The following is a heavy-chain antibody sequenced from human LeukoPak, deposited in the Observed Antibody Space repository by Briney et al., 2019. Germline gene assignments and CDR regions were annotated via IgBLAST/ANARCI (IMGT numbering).Heavy chain of an antibody. V-gene: IGHV4-59*01. CDR3: ARDRPYSYGLVGAFDI. Sequence: SETLSLTCTVSGGSISSYYWSWIRQPPGKGLEWIGYIYYSGSTNYNPSLKSRVAISVDTSKNQFSLKLSSVTAADTAVYYCARDRPYSYGLVGAFDIWGQGTMVTVSS. J-gene: IGHJ3*02. CDR2: IYYSGST. D-gene: IGHD5-18*01. CDR1: GGSISSYY.